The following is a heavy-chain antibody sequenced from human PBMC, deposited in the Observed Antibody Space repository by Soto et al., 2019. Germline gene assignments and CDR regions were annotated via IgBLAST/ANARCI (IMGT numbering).Heavy chain of an antibody. CDR3: ARAYKVVVVAATAAFDI. V-gene: IGHV4-31*03. CDR2: IYYSGST. J-gene: IGHJ3*02. Sequence: SETLSLTCTVSGGSISSGGYYWSWIRQHPGKGLEWIGYIYYSGSTYYNPSLKSRVTISVDTSKNQFSLKLSSVTAADTAVYYCARAYKVVVVAATAAFDIWGQGTMVTVSS. CDR1: GGSISSGGYY. D-gene: IGHD2-15*01.